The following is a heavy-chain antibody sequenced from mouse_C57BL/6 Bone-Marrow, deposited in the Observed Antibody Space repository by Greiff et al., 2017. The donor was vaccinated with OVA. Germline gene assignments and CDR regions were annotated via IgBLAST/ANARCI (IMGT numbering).Heavy chain of an antibody. D-gene: IGHD3-2*02. CDR2: IDPSDSYT. CDR1: GYTFTSYW. CDR3: ARGGQLRLPTFDY. V-gene: IGHV1-50*01. J-gene: IGHJ2*01. Sequence: QVQLQQPGAELVKPGASVKLSCKASGYTFTSYWMQWVKQRPGQGLEWIGEIDPSDSYTNYNQKFKGKATVTVDTSSSTAYMQLSSLTSEDSAVYYCARGGQLRLPTFDYWGQGTTLTVSS.